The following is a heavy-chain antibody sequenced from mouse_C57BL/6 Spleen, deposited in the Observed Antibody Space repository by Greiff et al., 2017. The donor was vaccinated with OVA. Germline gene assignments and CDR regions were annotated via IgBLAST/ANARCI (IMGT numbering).Heavy chain of an antibody. CDR2: INPSNGGT. J-gene: IGHJ4*01. CDR3: ARSTRYYYGSSSYYAMDY. CDR1: GYTFTSYW. V-gene: IGHV1-53*01. Sequence: QVQLQQPGTELVKPGASVKLSCKASGYTFTSYWMRWVKQRPGQGLEWIGNINPSNGGTNYNEKFKSKATLTVDKSSSTAYMQLSSLTSEDSAVYYCARSTRYYYGSSSYYAMDYWGQGTSVTVSS. D-gene: IGHD1-1*01.